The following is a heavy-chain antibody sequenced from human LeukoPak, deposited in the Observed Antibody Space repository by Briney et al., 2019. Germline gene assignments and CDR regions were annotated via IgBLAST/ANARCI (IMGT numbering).Heavy chain of an antibody. CDR2: IWYDGSNK. Sequence: GGSLRLSCAASGFTFSSYGMHWVRQAPGKGMEWVAVIWYDGSNKYYADSVKGRFTISRDNSKNTLYLQMNSLRAEDTAVYYCARAARPPEYYYYYMDVWGKGTTVTVSS. D-gene: IGHD6-6*01. CDR3: ARAARPPEYYYYYMDV. J-gene: IGHJ6*03. V-gene: IGHV3-33*01. CDR1: GFTFSSYG.